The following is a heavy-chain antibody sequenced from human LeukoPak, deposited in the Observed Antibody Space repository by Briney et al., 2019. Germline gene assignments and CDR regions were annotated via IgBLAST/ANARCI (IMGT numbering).Heavy chain of an antibody. D-gene: IGHD2-2*01. Sequence: GGSLRLSCAASGFTFSSYGMHWVRQAPGKGLEWVAVISYDGSNKYYADSVKGRFTISRDNSKNTLYLQMNSMRAEDTAVYYCAKDAPDCSSTSCSYYYYYYGMDVWGQGTTVTVSS. CDR2: ISYDGSNK. CDR1: GFTFSSYG. V-gene: IGHV3-30*18. J-gene: IGHJ6*02. CDR3: AKDAPDCSSTSCSYYYYYYGMDV.